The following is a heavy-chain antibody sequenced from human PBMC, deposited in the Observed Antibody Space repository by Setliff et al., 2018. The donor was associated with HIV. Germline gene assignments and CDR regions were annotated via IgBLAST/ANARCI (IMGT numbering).Heavy chain of an antibody. V-gene: IGHV4-59*08. CDR3: ARQVSIPGVAVTPLDY. Sequence: SETLSLTCTVSGASMRDYYWTWIRQSPGKGLEWIGHIFHTGSATYNPSLRSRLTMSIDTSSVQFSLRLTSVTAADAAVYYCARQVSIPGVAVTPLDYWGQGSLVTVSS. D-gene: IGHD3-3*01. CDR1: GASMRDYY. CDR2: IFHTGSA. J-gene: IGHJ4*02.